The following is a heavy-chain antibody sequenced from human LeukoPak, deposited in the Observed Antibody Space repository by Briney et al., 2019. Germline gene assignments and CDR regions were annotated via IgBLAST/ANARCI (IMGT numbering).Heavy chain of an antibody. CDR2: IYDSGSI. D-gene: IGHD5-12*01. CDR1: GGSIYSYY. Sequence: PSETLSLTCTVSGGSIYSYYWTWIRQSPGKGLEWIGYIYDSGSINYNPSLKSRLTLSVDVSKNQFSLKLSSVTAADTAVYYCARGAYSGYSFDYWGQGTLVTVSS. J-gene: IGHJ4*02. CDR3: ARGAYSGYSFDY. V-gene: IGHV4-59*01.